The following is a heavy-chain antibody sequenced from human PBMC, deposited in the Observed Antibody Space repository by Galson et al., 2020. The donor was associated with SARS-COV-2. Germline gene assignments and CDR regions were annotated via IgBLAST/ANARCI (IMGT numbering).Heavy chain of an antibody. CDR1: GGSIRSYY. CDR2: IYTSGST. D-gene: IGHD3-3*01. CDR3: TRELIFGAYKQIDY. Sequence: SETLSLTCTVSGGSIRSYYWSWIRQPAGKGLEWIGRIYTSGSTNYNPSLKSRVTMSVDTSKDQIFLNLNSVTAADTAVYYCTRELIFGAYKQIDYWGQGTLVTVSS. V-gene: IGHV4-4*07. J-gene: IGHJ4*02.